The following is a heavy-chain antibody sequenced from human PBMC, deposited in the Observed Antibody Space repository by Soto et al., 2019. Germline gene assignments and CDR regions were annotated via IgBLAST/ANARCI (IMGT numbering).Heavy chain of an antibody. V-gene: IGHV1-69*02. CDR2: IIPVLGVE. D-gene: IGHD3-22*01. Sequence: ASVKVSCKASGGTFSSYIFTWVRQAPGQGLEWMGRIIPVLGVEYYAQKFQGRVTITRDTSASTAYMELSSLRSEDTAVYYCARRGYYDSSGYFAFDIWGQGTMVTVSS. CDR1: GGTFSSYI. CDR3: ARRGYYDSSGYFAFDI. J-gene: IGHJ3*02.